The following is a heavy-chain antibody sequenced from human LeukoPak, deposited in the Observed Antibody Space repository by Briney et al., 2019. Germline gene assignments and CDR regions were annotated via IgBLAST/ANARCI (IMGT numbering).Heavy chain of an antibody. CDR1: GGSFSGYY. CDR2: INQSGST. V-gene: IGHV4-34*01. J-gene: IGHJ5*02. CDR3: ARGPYCSSTSCYQPFDP. Sequence: SETLSLTCAVYGGSFSGYYWSWIRQPPGKGLEWIGEINQSGSTNYNPSLKSRVTISVDTSKNQFSLKLSSVTAADTAVYYCARGPYCSSTSCYQPFDPWGQGTLVTVSS. D-gene: IGHD2-2*01.